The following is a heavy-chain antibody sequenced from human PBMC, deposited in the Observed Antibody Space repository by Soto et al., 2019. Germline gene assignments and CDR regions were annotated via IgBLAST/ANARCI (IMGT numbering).Heavy chain of an antibody. V-gene: IGHV1-18*01. D-gene: IGHD6-6*01. CDR2: ISAYNGNT. CDR3: ASGGEDSSSSPGYYYYGMDV. J-gene: IGHJ6*02. Sequence: GASVKVSCKASGYTFTSYGISWVRQAPGQGLEWKGWISAYNGNTNYAQKLQGRVTMTTDTSTNTAYMELRSLRSDDTAVYYCASGGEDSSSSPGYYYYGMDVWGQGTTVTVSS. CDR1: GYTFTSYG.